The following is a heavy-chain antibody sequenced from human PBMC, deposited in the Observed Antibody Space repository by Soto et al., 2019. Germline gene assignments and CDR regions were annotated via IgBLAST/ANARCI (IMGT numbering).Heavy chain of an antibody. CDR2: ISAYSGNT. V-gene: IGHV1-18*01. J-gene: IGHJ4*02. D-gene: IGHD6-13*01. Sequence: QVQLVQSGADVKKPGASVKVSCKASGYTFTSYGISWVRQAPGQGLEWMGWISAYSGNTNYAQKLQGRVTMTTDTATSTAYMELRSLRSDDTAAYYCARVHSISWWYYFDYWGQGTLVTVSS. CDR3: ARVHSISWWYYFDY. CDR1: GYTFTSYG.